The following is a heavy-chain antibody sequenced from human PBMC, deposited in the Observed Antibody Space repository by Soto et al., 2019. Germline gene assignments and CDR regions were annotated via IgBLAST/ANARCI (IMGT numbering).Heavy chain of an antibody. J-gene: IGHJ6*02. CDR2: ISYDGSNK. CDR3: AKDVVVGATTGLGDYYYYYGMDV. D-gene: IGHD1-26*01. CDR1: GFTFSSYG. Sequence: AGGSLRLSCAASGFTFSSYGVHWVRQAPGKGLEWVAVISYDGSNKYYADSVKGRFTISRDNSKNTLYLQMNSLGAEDTAVYYCAKDVVVGATTGLGDYYYYYGMDVWGQGTTVTVSS. V-gene: IGHV3-30*18.